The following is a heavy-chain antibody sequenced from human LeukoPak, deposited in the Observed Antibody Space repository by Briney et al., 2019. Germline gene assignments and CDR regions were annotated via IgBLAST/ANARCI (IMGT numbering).Heavy chain of an antibody. CDR3: ARQRRDCSSTSCYLFLDY. CDR1: IFTFSYYA. V-gene: IGHV3-21*01. D-gene: IGHD2-2*01. Sequence: PGGSLRLSCAASIFTFSYYAMSWVRQAPGKGLEWVSSISSSSSYIYCADSVKGRFTISRDNAKNSLYLQMNSLRAEDTAVYYCARQRRDCSSTSCYLFLDYWGQGTLVTVSS. CDR2: ISSSSSYI. J-gene: IGHJ4*02.